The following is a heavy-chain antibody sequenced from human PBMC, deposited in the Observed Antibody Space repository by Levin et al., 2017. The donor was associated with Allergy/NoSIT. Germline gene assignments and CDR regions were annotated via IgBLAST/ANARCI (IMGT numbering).Heavy chain of an antibody. CDR2: IWYDGSNK. J-gene: IGHJ4*02. D-gene: IGHD4-23*01. CDR1: GFTFSSYG. CDR3: ARDHVFRWKGLDY. V-gene: IGHV3-33*01. Sequence: GGSLRLSCAASGFTFSSYGMHWVRQAPGKGLEWVAVIWYDGSNKYYADSVKGRFTISRDNSKNTLYLQMNSLRAEDTAVYYCARDHVFRWKGLDYWGQGTLVTVSS.